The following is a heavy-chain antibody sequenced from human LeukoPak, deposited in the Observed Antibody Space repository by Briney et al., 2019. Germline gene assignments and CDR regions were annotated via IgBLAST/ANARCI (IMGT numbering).Heavy chain of an antibody. D-gene: IGHD3-22*01. CDR2: IYYSGGT. Sequence: PSETLSLTCTVSGGSITSYYWSWIRQPPGKGLEWIGYIYYSGGTNYNPSLKSRVTISVDTSKNQFSLKLRSVTAADTAVYYCARNYYYDSSGSITEGGMDVWGQGTTVTVSS. CDR1: GGSITSYY. J-gene: IGHJ6*02. V-gene: IGHV4-59*01. CDR3: ARNYYYDSSGSITEGGMDV.